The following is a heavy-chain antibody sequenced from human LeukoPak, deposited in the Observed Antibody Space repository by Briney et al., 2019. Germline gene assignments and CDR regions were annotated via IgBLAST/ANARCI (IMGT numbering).Heavy chain of an antibody. Sequence: VASVKVSCKASGYTFTNNYIHWVRQAPGQGLEWMGGINPSGGSTTYAQKFQGRVTMTRDTSTSTVFMELAGLRSEDTAVYYCARVFGDYCDSGDSYWHGYFDNWGQGSLVTVSS. D-gene: IGHD3-22*01. CDR2: INPSGGST. CDR1: GYTFTNNY. V-gene: IGHV1-46*01. J-gene: IGHJ4*02. CDR3: ARVFGDYCDSGDSYWHGYFDN.